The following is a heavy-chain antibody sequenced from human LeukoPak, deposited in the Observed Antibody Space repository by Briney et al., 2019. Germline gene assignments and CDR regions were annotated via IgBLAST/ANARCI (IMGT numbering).Heavy chain of an antibody. CDR2: MNPNSGNT. V-gene: IGHV1-8*02. CDR3: ARGMNGGYFDY. Sequence: GASVKVSCKASGGTFSSYAISWVRQATGQGLEWMGWMNPNSGNTGYAQKFQGRVTMTRNTSISTAYMELSSLRSEDTAVYYCARGMNGGYFDYWGQGTLVTVSS. D-gene: IGHD1-1*01. J-gene: IGHJ4*02. CDR1: GGTFSSYA.